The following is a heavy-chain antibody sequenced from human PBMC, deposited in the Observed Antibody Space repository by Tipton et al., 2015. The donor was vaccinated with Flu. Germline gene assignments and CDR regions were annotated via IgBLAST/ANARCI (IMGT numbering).Heavy chain of an antibody. V-gene: IGHV3-33*07. CDR1: GLTFSTSW. D-gene: IGHD2-21*01. Sequence: SLRLSCEASGLTFSTSWMSWVRQAPGKGLEWVANLWFDGSNEYYVDSVKGRFTVSRDNSKNTLFLQMNSVRVEDTAVYYCARQLGGGDCYWGQGTLVTVSS. J-gene: IGHJ4*02. CDR3: ARQLGGGDCY. CDR2: LWFDGSNE.